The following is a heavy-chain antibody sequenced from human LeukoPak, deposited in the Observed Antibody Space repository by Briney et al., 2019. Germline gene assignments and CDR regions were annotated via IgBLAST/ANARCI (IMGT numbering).Heavy chain of an antibody. CDR3: AKDRIYGSGSPDHYMDV. CDR2: IIPIFGTA. D-gene: IGHD3-10*01. Sequence: GASVKVSCRAPGGTFSSYAISWVRQAPGQGLEWMGGIIPIFGTANYAQKFQGRVTITADESTSTAYMELSSLRAEDTAVYYCAKDRIYGSGSPDHYMDVWGKGTTVTVSS. J-gene: IGHJ6*03. CDR1: GGTFSSYA. V-gene: IGHV1-69*01.